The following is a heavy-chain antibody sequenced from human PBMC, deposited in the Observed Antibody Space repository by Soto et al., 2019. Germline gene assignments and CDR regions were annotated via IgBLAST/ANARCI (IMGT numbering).Heavy chain of an antibody. CDR1: GFTFSSYA. D-gene: IGHD3-10*01. Sequence: PGGSLRLSCAASGFTFSSYAMHWVRQAPGKGLEWVAVISYDGSNKYYADSVKGRFTISRDNSKNTLYLQMNSLRAEDTAVYYCARDQRVLWFGELFGGFNYWGQGTLVTVSS. CDR2: ISYDGSNK. CDR3: ARDQRVLWFGELFGGFNY. J-gene: IGHJ4*02. V-gene: IGHV3-30-3*01.